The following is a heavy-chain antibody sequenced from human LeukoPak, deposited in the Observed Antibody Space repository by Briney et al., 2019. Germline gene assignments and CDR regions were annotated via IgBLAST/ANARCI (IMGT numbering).Heavy chain of an antibody. CDR1: GGTFSSDA. CDR3: ARVLEWLSTRYYGMDV. Sequence: SVKVSCKASGGTFSSDAISWVRQAPGQGLEWMGRIIPILGIANYAQKFQGRVTITADKSTSTAYMELSSLRSEDTAVYYCARVLEWLSTRYYGMDVWGQGTTVTVSS. CDR2: IIPILGIA. J-gene: IGHJ6*02. V-gene: IGHV1-69*04. D-gene: IGHD3-3*01.